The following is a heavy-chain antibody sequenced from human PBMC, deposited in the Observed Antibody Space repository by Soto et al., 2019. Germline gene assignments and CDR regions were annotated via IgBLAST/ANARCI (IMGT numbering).Heavy chain of an antibody. CDR2: IIPTLGIA. V-gene: IGHV1-69*02. Sequence: QVQLVQSGAEVKKPGSSVKVSCKASEAPLSSYTISWGRQAPGQGLEWMGRIIPTLGIANYAQKFQGRVTITADKSTSTAYMELSSLRSEDTAVYYCARVASDCSGGSCYSEHTYYFDYWGQGTLVTVSS. CDR1: EAPLSSYT. CDR3: ARVASDCSGGSCYSEHTYYFDY. D-gene: IGHD2-15*01. J-gene: IGHJ4*02.